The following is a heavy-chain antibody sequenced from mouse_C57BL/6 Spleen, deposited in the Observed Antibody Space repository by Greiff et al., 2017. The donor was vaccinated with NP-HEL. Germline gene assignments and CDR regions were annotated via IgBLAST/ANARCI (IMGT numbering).Heavy chain of an antibody. Sequence: VQLQQSGPELVKPGASVKISCKASGYAFSSSWMNWVKQRPGKGLEWIGRIYPGDGDTNYNGKFKGKATLTADKSSSTAYMQLSSLTSEDSAVYFCARENYGSSAYFDYWGQGTTLTVSS. CDR2: IYPGDGDT. J-gene: IGHJ2*01. V-gene: IGHV1-82*01. CDR3: ARENYGSSAYFDY. CDR1: GYAFSSSW. D-gene: IGHD1-1*01.